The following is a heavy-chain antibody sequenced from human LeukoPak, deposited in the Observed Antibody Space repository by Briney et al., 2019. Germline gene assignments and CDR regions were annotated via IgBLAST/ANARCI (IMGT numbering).Heavy chain of an antibody. CDR2: IRYDGSNK. D-gene: IGHD3-9*01. V-gene: IGHV3-30*02. CDR1: GFTFSSYG. Sequence: GGSLRLSCAASGFTFSSYGMHWVRQAPGKGLEWVAFIRYDGSNKYYADSVKGRFTISRDNSKNTLYLHVNSLRPEDTAVYYCARDGPSYYDILTGSIQVDAFDIWGQGTMVTVSS. CDR3: ARDGPSYYDILTGSIQVDAFDI. J-gene: IGHJ3*02.